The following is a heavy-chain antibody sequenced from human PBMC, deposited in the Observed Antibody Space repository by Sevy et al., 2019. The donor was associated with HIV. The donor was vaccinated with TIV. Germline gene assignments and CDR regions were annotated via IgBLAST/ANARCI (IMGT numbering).Heavy chain of an antibody. J-gene: IGHJ6*02. CDR2: ISSSGGTT. V-gene: IGHV3-23*01. D-gene: IGHD3-3*01. CDR1: GFTFSSYA. CDR3: ARRPDLGEIIPTGVMDV. Sequence: GGSLRLSCAASGFTFSSYAISWVRQAPGKGLEWVSVISSSGGTTYYAGSVEGRFTISRDNSKNTLYLQMNRLRAEDTAIYYCARRPDLGEIIPTGVMDVWGRGTMVTVSS.